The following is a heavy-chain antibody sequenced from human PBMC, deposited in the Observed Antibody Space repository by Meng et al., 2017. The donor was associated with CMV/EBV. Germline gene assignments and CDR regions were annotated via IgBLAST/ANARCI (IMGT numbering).Heavy chain of an antibody. J-gene: IGHJ4*02. Sequence: QVQAGQSGAEVKKPGASVKVSCKASGYTVTDYYIHWVRQAPGQWLEWMGWINPNDDTNYAQNFQGRVTMTRDMSINTVYMELSRLTSDDTAVYYCARSSGWSRFDYWGLGTLVTVSS. V-gene: IGHV1-2*02. CDR2: INPNDDT. CDR3: ARSSGWSRFDY. CDR1: GYTVTDYY. D-gene: IGHD6-19*01.